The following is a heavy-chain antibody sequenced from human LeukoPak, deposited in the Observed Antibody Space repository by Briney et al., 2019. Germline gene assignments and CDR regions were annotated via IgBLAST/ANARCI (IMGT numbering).Heavy chain of an antibody. CDR1: GFTFSSYG. CDR3: AKGSSGPTEYWYFDL. J-gene: IGHJ2*01. D-gene: IGHD6-19*01. V-gene: IGHV3-30*18. CDR2: ISYDGSNK. Sequence: PGGSLRLSCAASGFTFSSYGMHWVRQAPGKGLEWVAVISYDGSNKYYADSVKGRFTISRDNSKNTLYLQMNSLRAEDAAVYFCAKGSSGPTEYWYFDLWGRGTLVTVSS.